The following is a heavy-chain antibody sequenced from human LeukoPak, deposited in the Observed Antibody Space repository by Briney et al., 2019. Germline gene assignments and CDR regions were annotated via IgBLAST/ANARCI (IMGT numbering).Heavy chain of an antibody. CDR3: AACSGGSCYNWFDP. CDR2: ISGSGGST. D-gene: IGHD2-15*01. J-gene: IGHJ5*02. Sequence: GSLRLSCAASGFTFSSYAMSWVRQAPGKGLEWVSAISGSGGSTYYADSVKGRFTISIDNSKNTLYLQMNSLRAEDTAVYYCAACSGGSCYNWFDPWGQGTLVTVSS. V-gene: IGHV3-23*01. CDR1: GFTFSSYA.